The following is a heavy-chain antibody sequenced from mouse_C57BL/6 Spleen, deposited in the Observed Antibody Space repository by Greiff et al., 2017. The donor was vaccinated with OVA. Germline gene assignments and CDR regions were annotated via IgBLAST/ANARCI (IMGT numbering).Heavy chain of an antibody. CDR1: GFSFTSYG. V-gene: IGHV2-4*01. J-gene: IGHJ4*01. D-gene: IGHD6-1*01. Sequence: QVQLQQSGPGLVQPSQRLSITCTVSGFSFTSYGVHWVRQHPGKGLEWLGVIWSDGSTDYNAAFISRLSISKDNSKSQVFFKMNSLQADDTAIYYCAKNSPYYYAMDDWGQGTSVTVTS. CDR3: AKNSPYYYAMDD. CDR2: IWSDGST.